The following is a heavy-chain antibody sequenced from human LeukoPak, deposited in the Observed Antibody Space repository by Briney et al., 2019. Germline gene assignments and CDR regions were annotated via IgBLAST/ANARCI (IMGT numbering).Heavy chain of an antibody. J-gene: IGHJ5*02. CDR1: GYTFTSYG. CDR3: ARDLELELNFNWFDP. D-gene: IGHD1-7*01. Sequence: ASVKVSCKASGYTFTSYGISWVRQAPGQGLEWMGWISAYNGNTNYAQKLQGRVTMTTDTSTSTAYMELRSLRSDDTAVYYCARDLELELNFNWFDPWGQGTLVTVSP. CDR2: ISAYNGNT. V-gene: IGHV1-18*01.